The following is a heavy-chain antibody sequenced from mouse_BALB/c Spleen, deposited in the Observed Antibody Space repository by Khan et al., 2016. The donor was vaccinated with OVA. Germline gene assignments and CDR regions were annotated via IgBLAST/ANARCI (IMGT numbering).Heavy chain of an antibody. CDR2: ISYSGST. V-gene: IGHV3-2*02. J-gene: IGHJ2*01. CDR1: GYSITSDYA. D-gene: IGHD2-14*01. CDR3: GSIRFYYRFSFFAY. Sequence: EVQLQESGPGLVKPSQSLSLTCTVTGYSITSDYAWNWIRQFPGNKLEWMGYISYSGSTSYNPSLESRISIIRDTSKNQFFLQLNSVTTEDTAAYYCGSIRFYYRFSFFAYWGQGTTLTVSS.